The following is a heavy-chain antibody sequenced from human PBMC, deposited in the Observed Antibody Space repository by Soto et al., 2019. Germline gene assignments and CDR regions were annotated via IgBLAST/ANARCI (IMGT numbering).Heavy chain of an antibody. D-gene: IGHD3-3*01. CDR3: AREVFGVVTDPYFAY. CDR1: GFTFSSYA. Sequence: GGSLRLSCAASGFTFSSYAMHWVRQAPGKGLEWVAVISYDGSNKYYADSVKGRFTISRDNSKNTLYLQMNSLRAEDTAVYYCAREVFGVVTDPYFAYWGQGTLVTVSS. CDR2: ISYDGSNK. V-gene: IGHV3-30-3*01. J-gene: IGHJ4*02.